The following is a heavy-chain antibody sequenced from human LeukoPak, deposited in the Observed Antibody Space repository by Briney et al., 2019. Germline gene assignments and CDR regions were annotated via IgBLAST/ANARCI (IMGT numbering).Heavy chain of an antibody. Sequence: GESLKISCKGSGYSFTSYWISWVRQMPGKGLEWMGRIDPSDSYTNYSPSFQGPVTISADKSISTAYLQWSSLKASDTAMYYCARASNHCSSTSCSNPNDYWGQGNLVTVSS. J-gene: IGHJ4*02. D-gene: IGHD2-2*01. CDR3: ARASNHCSSTSCSNPNDY. V-gene: IGHV5-10-1*01. CDR2: IDPSDSYT. CDR1: GYSFTSYW.